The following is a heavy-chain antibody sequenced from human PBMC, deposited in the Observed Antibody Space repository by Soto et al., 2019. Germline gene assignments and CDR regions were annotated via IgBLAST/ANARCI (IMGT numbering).Heavy chain of an antibody. J-gene: IGHJ6*02. V-gene: IGHV3-21*01. D-gene: IGHD3-10*01. CDR3: ERDGGLLWLGEFLKEQYYYYGMDV. CDR2: ISSSSSYI. Sequence: LGGSLRLSCAASGFTFSSYSMNWVRQAPGKGLEWVSSISSSSSYIYYADSVKGRFTISRDNAKNSLYLQMNSLRAEDTAVYYCERDGGLLWLGEFLKEQYYYYGMDVWCQGITVSVS. CDR1: GFTFSSYS.